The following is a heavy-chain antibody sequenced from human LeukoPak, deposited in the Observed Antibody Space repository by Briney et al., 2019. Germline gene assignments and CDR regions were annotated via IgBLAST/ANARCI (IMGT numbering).Heavy chain of an antibody. J-gene: IGHJ6*02. CDR2: IYPGDSDT. D-gene: IGHD2-2*02. CDR1: GYSFTSYW. Sequence: GESLKISCKVSGYSFTSYWIGWVRQMPGKGLEWMGIIYPGDSDTRYSPSFQGQVTISADKSISTAYLQWSSLKASDTAMYYCARSAWYCSSTSCYTSYYYGMDVWGQGTTVTVSS. V-gene: IGHV5-51*01. CDR3: ARSAWYCSSTSCYTSYYYGMDV.